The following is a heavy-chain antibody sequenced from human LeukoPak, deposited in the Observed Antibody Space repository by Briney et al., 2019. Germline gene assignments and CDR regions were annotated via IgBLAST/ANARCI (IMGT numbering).Heavy chain of an antibody. D-gene: IGHD6-6*01. Sequence: ASVKVSCKAAGYSFTSYDINWVREATGQGLEWMGWMKTNSGNTGYAQKFQGRVTMTRDTSITTAYMELSSLRSEDTAVYYCAREYSSSNYYYYMDVWGKGTTVTVSS. J-gene: IGHJ6*03. V-gene: IGHV1-8*01. CDR3: AREYSSSNYYYYMDV. CDR2: MKTNSGNT. CDR1: GYSFTSYD.